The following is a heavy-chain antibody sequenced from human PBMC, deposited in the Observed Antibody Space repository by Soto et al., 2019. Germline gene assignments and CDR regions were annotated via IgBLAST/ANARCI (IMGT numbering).Heavy chain of an antibody. CDR1: GGTFSSYS. J-gene: IGHJ5*02. Sequence: QVQLVQSGPEVKEPGSSVKVSCKTSGGTFSSYSLNWVRQAPGQGLEWMGVITPLYGTKNYAQRFRGRVTFAADESTSTVFTALTRATSDAPAVYFCARGGTVKPFDPWGQGTLVTVSS. CDR2: ITPLYGTK. CDR3: ARGGTVKPFDP. V-gene: IGHV1-69*12. D-gene: IGHD3-16*01.